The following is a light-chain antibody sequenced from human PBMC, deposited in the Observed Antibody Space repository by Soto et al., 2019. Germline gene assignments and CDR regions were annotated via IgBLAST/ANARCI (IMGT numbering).Light chain of an antibody. J-gene: IGKJ1*01. CDR2: GAS. Sequence: EIVLTQSPGHLSLSPGERATVSCRASQSVSNNYLAWYQQKPGQAPRLLIYGASNRATGIPDRFSGSGSGTDFTLTISRLEPEDFAVYYCQQYGSSGTFGQGTKVDIK. CDR1: QSVSNNY. V-gene: IGKV3-20*01. CDR3: QQYGSSGT.